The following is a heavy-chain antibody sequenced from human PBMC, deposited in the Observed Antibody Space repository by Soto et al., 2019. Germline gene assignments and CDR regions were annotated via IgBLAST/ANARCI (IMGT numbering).Heavy chain of an antibody. CDR3: ASRDGYTNYFDY. CDR2: ISYDGSNK. CDR1: GFTFSSYA. D-gene: IGHD5-12*01. V-gene: IGHV3-30-3*01. Sequence: QVQLVESGGGVVQPGRSLRLSCAASGFTFSSYAMHWVRQAPGKGLEWVAVISYDGSNKYYADSVKGRFTISRDNSKNTLYLQMNSLRAEDTAVYYCASRDGYTNYFDYWGQGTLVTVSS. J-gene: IGHJ4*02.